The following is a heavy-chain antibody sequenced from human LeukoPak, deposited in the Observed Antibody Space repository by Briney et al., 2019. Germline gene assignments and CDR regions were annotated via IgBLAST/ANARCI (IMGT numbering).Heavy chain of an antibody. V-gene: IGHV1-18*01. Sequence: ASVTVSCTASGYTFTSYGISWVRQAPGQGLEWMGWISAYNGNTNYAQKLQGRVTMTTDTSTSTAYMELRSLRSDDTAVYYCARGTKRRYCSSTSCSNWFDPWGQGTLVTVSS. CDR3: ARGTKRRYCSSTSCSNWFDP. CDR1: GYTFTSYG. CDR2: ISAYNGNT. D-gene: IGHD2-2*01. J-gene: IGHJ5*02.